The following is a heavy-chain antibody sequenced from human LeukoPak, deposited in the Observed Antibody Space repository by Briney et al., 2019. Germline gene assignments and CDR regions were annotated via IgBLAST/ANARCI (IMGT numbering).Heavy chain of an antibody. D-gene: IGHD3-16*01. CDR1: GGSISSYY. Sequence: SETLSLTCTVSGGSISSYYWSWIRQPAGKGLEWIGRIYTSGSTNYNPSLKSRVTMSVDTSKNQFSLKLSSVTAADTAVYYCARVGLFGAFGGAPDALDIWGQGTMVTVSS. J-gene: IGHJ3*02. V-gene: IGHV4-4*07. CDR2: IYTSGST. CDR3: ARVGLFGAFGGAPDALDI.